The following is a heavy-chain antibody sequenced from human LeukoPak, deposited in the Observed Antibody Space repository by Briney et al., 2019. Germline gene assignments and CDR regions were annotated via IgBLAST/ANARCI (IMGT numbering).Heavy chain of an antibody. CDR2: IYSDNT. CDR3: ARDQRVQNYYDSSGLNWFDP. J-gene: IGHJ5*02. Sequence: SGGSLRLSCTVSGFTVSSNSMSWVRQAPGKGLEWVSFIYSDNTHYSDSVKGRFTISRDNSKNTLYLQMNSLRSDDTAVYYCARDQRVQNYYDSSGLNWFDPWGQGTLVTVSS. D-gene: IGHD3-22*01. V-gene: IGHV3-53*05. CDR1: GFTVSSNS.